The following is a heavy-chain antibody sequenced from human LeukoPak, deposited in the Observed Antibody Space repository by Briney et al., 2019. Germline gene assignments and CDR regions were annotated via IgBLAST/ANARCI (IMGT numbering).Heavy chain of an antibody. CDR3: ARERPYYHYGMDV. J-gene: IGHJ6*02. Sequence: ASVKVSCKASGYTFTGYYMHWVRQAPGQGLEWMGRINPNSGGTNYAQKFQGRVTMTRDTSISTAYMELSRLRSDDTAVYYCARERPYYHYGMDVWGQGTTVTVSS. CDR2: INPNSGGT. CDR1: GYTFTGYY. V-gene: IGHV1-2*06.